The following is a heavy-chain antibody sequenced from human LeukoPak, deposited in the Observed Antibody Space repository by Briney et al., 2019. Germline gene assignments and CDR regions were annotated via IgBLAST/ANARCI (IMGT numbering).Heavy chain of an antibody. Sequence: SETLSLTCAVSGGSISGLYWSWIRQPPGKGLEWVGFIYSSGTTYYNPSLKSRLTIAIDTSSNQFSLRVRSVTAADSAVYYCARHVMRNHPGGSSYTHAFDVWDHGTRVTVSS. CDR3: ARHVMRNHPGGSSYTHAFDV. J-gene: IGHJ3*01. V-gene: IGHV4-59*08. CDR1: GGSISGLY. D-gene: IGHD2-8*02. CDR2: IYSSGTT.